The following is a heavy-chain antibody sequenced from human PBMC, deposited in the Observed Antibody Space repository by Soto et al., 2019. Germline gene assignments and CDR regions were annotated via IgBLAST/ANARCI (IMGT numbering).Heavy chain of an antibody. CDR1: GGSISSSSYY. D-gene: IGHD3-22*01. CDR2: IYYSGST. CDR3: ARHPHRTYYYDSSGLNWFDP. V-gene: IGHV4-39*01. Sequence: NPSETLSLTCTVSGGSISSSSYYWGWIRQPPGKGLEWIGSIYYSGSTYYNPSLKSRVTISVDTSKNQFSLKLSSVTAADTAVYYCARHPHRTYYYDSSGLNWFDPWGQGTLVTVSS. J-gene: IGHJ5*02.